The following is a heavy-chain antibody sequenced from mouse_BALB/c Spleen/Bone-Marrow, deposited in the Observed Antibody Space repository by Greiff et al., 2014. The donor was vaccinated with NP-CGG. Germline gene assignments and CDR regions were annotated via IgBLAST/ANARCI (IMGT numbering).Heavy chain of an antibody. D-gene: IGHD2-3*01. V-gene: IGHV1-87*01. CDR3: ARWRYFFDY. J-gene: IGHJ2*01. Sequence: SGAELARPGASVKLSCKASGYPFTSYWIQWVKQRPGQGLEWIGAIYPGDGDTRYTQKFTGKATLTADKSSSTAYMQLSSLASEDSAVYYCARWRYFFDYLGQGTTLTVSS. CDR1: GYPFTSYW. CDR2: IYPGDGDT.